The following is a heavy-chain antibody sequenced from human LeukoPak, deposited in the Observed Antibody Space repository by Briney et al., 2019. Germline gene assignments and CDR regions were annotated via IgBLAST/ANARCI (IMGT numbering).Heavy chain of an antibody. Sequence: SGTLSLTCAVSGGSISSSNWWCWVRQPPGKGLEWIGEIYHSGSTNYNPSLKSRVTISVDKSKNQFSLKLSSVTAADTAVYYCAREGYSGYDRWFDPWGQGTLVTVSS. CDR2: IYHSGST. CDR3: AREGYSGYDRWFDP. CDR1: GGSISSSNW. V-gene: IGHV4-4*02. J-gene: IGHJ5*02. D-gene: IGHD5-12*01.